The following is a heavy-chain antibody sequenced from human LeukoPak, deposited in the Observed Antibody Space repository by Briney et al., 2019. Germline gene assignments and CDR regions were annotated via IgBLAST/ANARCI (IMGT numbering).Heavy chain of an antibody. Sequence: SQTLSLTCTVSGGSISSGGYYWCWIRQHPGKGLEWIGYIYYSGSTYYNPSLKSRVTISVDTSKNQFSLKLSSVTAADTAVHYCARAGYSGSPSDWGQGTLVTVSS. V-gene: IGHV4-31*03. CDR3: ARAGYSGSPSD. D-gene: IGHD1-26*01. J-gene: IGHJ4*02. CDR1: GGSISSGGYY. CDR2: IYYSGST.